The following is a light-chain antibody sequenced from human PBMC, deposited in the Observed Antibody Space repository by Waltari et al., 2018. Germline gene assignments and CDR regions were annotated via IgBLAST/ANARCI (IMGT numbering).Light chain of an antibody. CDR3: QQYFDWPMYT. CDR2: GAS. Sequence: EIVMTQSPATLSVSPGEGATLSCRASQSINTNLAWYQQKPGKPPRLLMFGASTRATGIPDRFSGSGSGTEFTLTISSLQSEDFAAYFCQQYFDWPMYTFAQGTKLEIK. V-gene: IGKV3-15*01. CDR1: QSINTN. J-gene: IGKJ2*01.